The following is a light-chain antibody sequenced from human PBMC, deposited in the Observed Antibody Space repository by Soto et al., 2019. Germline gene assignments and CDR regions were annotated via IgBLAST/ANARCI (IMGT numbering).Light chain of an antibody. CDR3: QQYNSHPLT. CDR2: NAS. J-gene: IGKJ4*02. Sequence: DIQMTQSPSTLSASVGDRVTITCRASQSISSWLAWYQQKPGKAPNLLIYNASSLESGVPSRFSGSGSRTEFTLTISSLQPDDFATYYCQQYNSHPLTFGGGTKVEIK. V-gene: IGKV1-5*03. CDR1: QSISSW.